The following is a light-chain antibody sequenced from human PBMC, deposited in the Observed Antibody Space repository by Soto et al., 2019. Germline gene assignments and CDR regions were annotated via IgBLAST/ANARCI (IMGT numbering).Light chain of an antibody. CDR2: WAS. V-gene: IGKV4-1*01. J-gene: IGKJ1*01. CDR1: QSVLHSSNNKNY. CDR3: QQYHSAPQT. Sequence: DIVMTQSPDSLAVSLGERATINCKSSQSVLHSSNNKNYLAWYQQKPGQPPKLLIYWASTRESGVPDRFSGSGSGTDFTLSISSLQAEDVAFYYCQQYHSAPQTFGQGTKVEIK.